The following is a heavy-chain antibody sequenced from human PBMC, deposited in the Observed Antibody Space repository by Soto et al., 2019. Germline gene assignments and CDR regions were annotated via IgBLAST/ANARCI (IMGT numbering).Heavy chain of an antibody. J-gene: IGHJ4*02. Sequence: PGGSLRLSCAASGFTFSSYAMSWVRQAPGKGLEWVSAISGSGGSTYYADSVKGRFTISRDNSKNTLYLQMNSLRAEDTAVYYCAKLSGSLRFLEWLSIDYWGQGTLVTVSS. CDR2: ISGSGGST. CDR3: AKLSGSLRFLEWLSIDY. CDR1: GFTFSSYA. V-gene: IGHV3-23*01. D-gene: IGHD3-3*01.